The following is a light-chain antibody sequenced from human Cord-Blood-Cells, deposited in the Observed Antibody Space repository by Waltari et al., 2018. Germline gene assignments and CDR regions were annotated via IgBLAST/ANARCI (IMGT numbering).Light chain of an antibody. Sequence: QSALTQHPSASGSPGPSVAIPCTATSSDVGGYNYISWYQQHPGKAPKLMIYEVSKRPSGVPDRFSGSKSGNTASLTVSGLQAEDEADYYCSSYAGSNNLVFGGGTKLTVL. CDR2: EVS. V-gene: IGLV2-8*01. J-gene: IGLJ3*02. CDR1: SSDVGGYNY. CDR3: SSYAGSNNLV.